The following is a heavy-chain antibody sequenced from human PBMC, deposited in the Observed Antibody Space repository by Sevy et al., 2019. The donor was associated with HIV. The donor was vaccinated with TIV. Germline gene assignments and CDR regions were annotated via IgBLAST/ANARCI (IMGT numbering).Heavy chain of an antibody. CDR1: EYNFTNYW. CDR2: IYPGDSGT. D-gene: IGHD6-6*01. J-gene: IGHJ6*02. V-gene: IGHV5-51*01. Sequence: GESLKISCKGSEYNFTNYWIGWVRQMPGKGLEWMGIIYPGDSGTRYSPSFQDQVTISADKSISTAYLQWSSLKASDTAMYYCTRISRSPRAYYYYFGMDVWGQRTTVTVSS. CDR3: TRISRSPRAYYYYFGMDV.